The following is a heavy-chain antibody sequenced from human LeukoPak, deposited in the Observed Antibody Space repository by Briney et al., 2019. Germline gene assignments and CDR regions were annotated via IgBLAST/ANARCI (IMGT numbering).Heavy chain of an antibody. D-gene: IGHD5-24*01. Sequence: SETLSLTCTVSGGSINSYFWTWIRQPAGKGLEWIGRIYTGGSTNYNPSLKSRVTISVDTSKNEFSLNLRSVTAADTAVYFCAIGRDAYNYGAFEIWGQGTMVTVSS. CDR1: GGSINSYF. V-gene: IGHV4-4*07. J-gene: IGHJ3*02. CDR3: AIGRDAYNYGAFEI. CDR2: IYTGGST.